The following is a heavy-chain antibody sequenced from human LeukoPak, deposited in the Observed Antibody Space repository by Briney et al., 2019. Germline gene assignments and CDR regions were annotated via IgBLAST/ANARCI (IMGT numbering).Heavy chain of an antibody. CDR2: INPKSGGT. CDR3: AKFPAGGVVIRDYYFDY. D-gene: IGHD3-3*01. V-gene: IGHV1-2*02. Sequence: GASVKVSCKASGYTFTGYYMHWVRQAPGQGLEWMGWINPKSGGTHFSQSFQGRVTMTRDTSISTAYMELSWLRSDDTAVYYCAKFPAGGVVIRDYYFDYWGQGTLVTVSS. J-gene: IGHJ4*02. CDR1: GYTFTGYY.